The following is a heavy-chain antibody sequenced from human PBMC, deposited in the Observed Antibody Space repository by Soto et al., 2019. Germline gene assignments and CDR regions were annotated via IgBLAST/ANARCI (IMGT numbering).Heavy chain of an antibody. D-gene: IGHD4-4*01. Sequence: GGSLRLSCAASGFTFSSYGMHWVRQAPGKGLEWVAVISYDGSNKYYADSVKGRFTISRDNSKNTLYLQMNSLRAEDTAVYYCAKEINDYSNLQNVWGKGTTVTVSS. V-gene: IGHV3-30*18. CDR2: ISYDGSNK. CDR3: AKEINDYSNLQNV. CDR1: GFTFSSYG. J-gene: IGHJ6*04.